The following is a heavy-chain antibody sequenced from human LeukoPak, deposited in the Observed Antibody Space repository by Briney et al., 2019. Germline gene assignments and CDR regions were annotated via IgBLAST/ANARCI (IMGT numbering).Heavy chain of an antibody. Sequence: ASVKVSCKASGYTFTGYYMHWVRQAPGQGLEWMGRINPNSGGTNSAQKFQGRVTMTSDTSINTAYMELRRLRSDDTAVYYCARVDYYGSGSYYFDYWGQGTLVTVSS. J-gene: IGHJ4*02. D-gene: IGHD3-10*01. CDR3: ARVDYYGSGSYYFDY. V-gene: IGHV1-2*06. CDR2: INPNSGGT. CDR1: GYTFTGYY.